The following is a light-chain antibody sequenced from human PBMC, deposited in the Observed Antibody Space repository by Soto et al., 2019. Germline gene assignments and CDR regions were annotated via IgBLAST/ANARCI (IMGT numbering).Light chain of an antibody. CDR1: SFNIEDNA. V-gene: IGLV1-36*01. CDR3: SAWDDTLNGFV. Sequence: QSVLTQPPSVAEAPRQRVTISCSGSSFNIEDNAVNWYQQFPGKAPKLLIYYDDLLPSGVSDRFSGSKSGTSASLVISGLQSDDEADYYCSAWDDTLNGFVFGTGTKLTVL. CDR2: YDD. J-gene: IGLJ1*01.